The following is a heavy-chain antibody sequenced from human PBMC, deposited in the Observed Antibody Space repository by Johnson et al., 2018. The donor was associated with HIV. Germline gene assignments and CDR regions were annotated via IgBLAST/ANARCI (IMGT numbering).Heavy chain of an antibody. CDR3: TRDRYGVGVS. J-gene: IGHJ3*01. CDR1: GFTVSSNY. CDR2: ISGSGGST. V-gene: IGHV3-23*04. D-gene: IGHD4-17*01. Sequence: VQLVESGGGLVQPGGYLRLSCAASGFTVSSNYMSWVRQAPGKGLEWVSVISGSGGSTYYADSVKGRFTISRDNSKNTLYLQMNSLRAEDTAVYYCTRDRYGVGVSWGQGTMVTVSS.